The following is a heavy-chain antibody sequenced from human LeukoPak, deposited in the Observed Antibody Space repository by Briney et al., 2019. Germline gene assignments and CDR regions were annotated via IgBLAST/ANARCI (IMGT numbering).Heavy chain of an antibody. J-gene: IGHJ5*02. CDR2: IDDDGAGT. Sequence: GGSLRLSCAASGFPFSGYWMHWVRQAPGKGLVWVSRIDDDGAGTTYADSVKGRFTISRGNAKNTLYLQMNSLRVEDTAVYYCARSASGYDAWGQGTLVTVSS. D-gene: IGHD5-12*01. CDR3: ARSASGYDA. V-gene: IGHV3-74*01. CDR1: GFPFSGYW.